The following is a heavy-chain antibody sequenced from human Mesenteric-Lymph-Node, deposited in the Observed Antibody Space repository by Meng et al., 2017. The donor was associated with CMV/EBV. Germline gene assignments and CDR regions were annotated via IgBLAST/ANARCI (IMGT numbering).Heavy chain of an antibody. CDR2: FSATTTNT. V-gene: IGHV3-23*01. Sequence: LRISCAASGVTFSNFPMNWVRQAPGKGLEWVSTFSATTTNTYYADSVKGRFTISRDNSKSTLYLQMHSLRDEDTAVYYCARNWGIDSWGPGTLVTVSS. D-gene: IGHD7-27*01. CDR3: ARNWGIDS. CDR1: GVTFSNFP. J-gene: IGHJ4*02.